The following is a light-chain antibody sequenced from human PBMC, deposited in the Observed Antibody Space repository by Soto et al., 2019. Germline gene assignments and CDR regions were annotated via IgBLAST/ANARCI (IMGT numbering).Light chain of an antibody. CDR2: GNS. J-gene: IGLJ2*01. CDR3: QSYDSSLSGSV. Sequence: QSVLTQPPSVSGAPGQRVTISCTGSSSNIGAGYDVHWYQQLPGIAPKLLIYGNSNRPSGVPDRFSGYKSGTSASLAITGLQPEDEADYYCQSYDSSLSGSVFGGGTKLTVL. V-gene: IGLV1-40*01. CDR1: SSNIGAGYD.